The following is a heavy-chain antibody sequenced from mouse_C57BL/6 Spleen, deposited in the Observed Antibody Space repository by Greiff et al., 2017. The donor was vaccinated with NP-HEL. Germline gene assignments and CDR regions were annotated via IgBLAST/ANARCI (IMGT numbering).Heavy chain of an antibody. V-gene: IGHV1-82*01. Sequence: QVQLKQSGPELVKPGASVKISCKASGYAFSSSWMNWVKQRPGKGLEWIGRIYPGDGDTNYNGKFKGKATLTADKSSSTAYMQLSSLTSEDSAVYFCARSNYDYDGVSFYYAMDYWGQGTSVTVSS. CDR3: ARSNYDYDGVSFYYAMDY. D-gene: IGHD2-4*01. CDR2: IYPGDGDT. J-gene: IGHJ4*01. CDR1: GYAFSSSW.